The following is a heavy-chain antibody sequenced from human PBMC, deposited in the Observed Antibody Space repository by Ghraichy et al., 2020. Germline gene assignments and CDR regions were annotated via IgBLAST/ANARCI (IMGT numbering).Heavy chain of an antibody. J-gene: IGHJ4*02. D-gene: IGHD3-3*01. CDR3: ARESGRGRADY. V-gene: IGHV6-1*01. Sequence: SQTLSLTCDISGDSISSITAAWNWIRQSPSRGLEWLGRTYYRSKWYSNYALSVKSRIVINSDTSKNQVSLQLKSVSLEDTAMYYCARESGRGRADYWGQGTLVIVSS. CDR2: TYYRSKWYS. CDR1: GDSISSITAA.